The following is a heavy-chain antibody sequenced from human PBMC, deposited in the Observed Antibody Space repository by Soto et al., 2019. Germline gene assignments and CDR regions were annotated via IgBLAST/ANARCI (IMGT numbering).Heavy chain of an antibody. D-gene: IGHD6-13*01. CDR3: ARDVGIAALRYYGMDV. Sequence: QVQLVQSGAEVKKPGASVRVSCQASGYSLSGYYLYWVRQAPGQGLEWVAWINPNTGDTNYSEKFQGRVTLARDTSSSTAYMELSRLRSDDSAVYYCARDVGIAALRYYGMDVWGQGTTVTVSS. V-gene: IGHV1-2*02. CDR1: GYSLSGYY. J-gene: IGHJ6*02. CDR2: INPNTGDT.